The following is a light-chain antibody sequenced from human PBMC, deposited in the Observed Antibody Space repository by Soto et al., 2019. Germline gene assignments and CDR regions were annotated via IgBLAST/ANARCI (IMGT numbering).Light chain of an antibody. CDR2: DVS. CDR1: QSVTTF. J-gene: IGKJ4*01. Sequence: EIVLTQSPVTLSLSPGERATLSCRASQSVTTFLAWYQQKPGQAPRLLIYDVSHRTTGIPARFSGSGSGTDFTLTISSLAPEDFAVYYCQQRINWPLTFGGGTKVEIK. CDR3: QQRINWPLT. V-gene: IGKV3-11*01.